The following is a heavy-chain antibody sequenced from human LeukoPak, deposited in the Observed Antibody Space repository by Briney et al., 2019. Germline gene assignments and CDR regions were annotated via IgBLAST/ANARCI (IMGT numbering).Heavy chain of an antibody. V-gene: IGHV4-31*03. CDR3: ARSRVSGYDYFFDN. CDR2: ISHTGNF. CDR1: GDSIDSRAYY. D-gene: IGHD5-12*01. J-gene: IGHJ4*02. Sequence: SQTLSLTCTVSGDSIDSRAYYWSWVRQYPGKALEWIGYISHTGNFFHNLSLKGRVTMSIDTSKNQFSLNLRSVTAADTAVFFCARSRVSGYDYFFDNWGQGTLVTVSS.